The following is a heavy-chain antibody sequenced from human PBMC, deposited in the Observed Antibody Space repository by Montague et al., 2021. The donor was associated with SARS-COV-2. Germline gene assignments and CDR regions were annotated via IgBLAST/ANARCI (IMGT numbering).Heavy chain of an antibody. D-gene: IGHD5-12*01. CDR1: GASIGSNNYY. J-gene: IGHJ3*02. CDR3: ARRGRKLLPVATTIGGFDI. CDR2: IYDSGST. V-gene: IGHV4-39*02. Sequence: SETLSLTCTVSGASIGSNNYYWDWIRQPPGKGLEWIGSIYDSGSTYYNPSLKSRVTISVDTSKNHFSLKLNSVTAADTAVYYCARRGRKLLPVATTIGGFDIWGQGTMVTVSS.